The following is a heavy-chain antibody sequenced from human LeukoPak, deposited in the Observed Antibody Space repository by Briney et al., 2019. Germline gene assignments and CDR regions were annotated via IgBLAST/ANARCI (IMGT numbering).Heavy chain of an antibody. V-gene: IGHV1-2*04. Sequence: ASVKVSCKASGYTFTGYYMHWVRQAPGQGLEWMGWINPNSGGTNYAQKFQGWVTMTRDTSISTAYMELSRLRSDDTAVYYCARERGDLRLRYFDWLLSEYYFDYWGQGTLVTVSS. CDR2: INPNSGGT. D-gene: IGHD3-9*01. CDR3: ARERGDLRLRYFDWLLSEYYFDY. J-gene: IGHJ4*02. CDR1: GYTFTGYY.